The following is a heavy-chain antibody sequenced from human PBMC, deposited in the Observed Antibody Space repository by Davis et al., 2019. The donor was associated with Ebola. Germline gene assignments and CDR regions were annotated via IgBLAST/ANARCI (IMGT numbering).Heavy chain of an antibody. V-gene: IGHV3-21*01. Sequence: GESLKISCAASGFTFSSYSMNWVRQAPGKGLEWVSSISSSSCYIYYADSVKGRFTISRDNAKNSLYLQMNSLRAEDTAVYYCARDWRDFWSAYYTSSAMDVWGQGTTVTVSS. J-gene: IGHJ6*02. CDR2: ISSSSCYI. D-gene: IGHD3-3*01. CDR3: ARDWRDFWSAYYTSSAMDV. CDR1: GFTFSSYS.